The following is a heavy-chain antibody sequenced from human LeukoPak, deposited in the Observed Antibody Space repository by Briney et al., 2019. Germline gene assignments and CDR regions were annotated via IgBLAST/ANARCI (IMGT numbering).Heavy chain of an antibody. D-gene: IGHD6-19*01. CDR1: GGSVNSFF. V-gene: IGHV4-4*07. J-gene: IGHJ4*02. Sequence: KPSETLSLTCTVSGGSVNSFFWSWIRQPAGKGLEWIGRIHPSGSSNYNSSLKSRVTMSVDTSENQFSLKLNSVTAADTAIYYCAREESGGGWRLLDYWGQGTLVTVSS. CDR2: IHPSGSS. CDR3: AREESGGGWRLLDY.